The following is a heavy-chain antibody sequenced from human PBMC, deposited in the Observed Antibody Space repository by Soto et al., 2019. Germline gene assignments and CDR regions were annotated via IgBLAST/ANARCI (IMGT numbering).Heavy chain of an antibody. Sequence: QLQLQESGPGLVKPSETLSLTCTVSGGSIGSSSYYWGWIRQPPGKGLEWIGSIYDSWSTYSNPSLKRRLTTSFDTSKNQFSLKLTSGTAADTAVYYCARHGYTSGRTYFDYWGQGTLVTVSS. CDR3: ARHGYTSGRTYFDY. CDR2: IYDSWST. CDR1: GGSIGSSSYY. J-gene: IGHJ4*02. D-gene: IGHD6-19*01. V-gene: IGHV4-39*01.